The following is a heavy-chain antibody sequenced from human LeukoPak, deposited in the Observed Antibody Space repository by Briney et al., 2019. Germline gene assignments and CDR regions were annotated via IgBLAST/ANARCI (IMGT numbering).Heavy chain of an antibody. Sequence: GGSLRLSCAASGFTFSSYSMNWVRQAPGKGLEWVSSISSSSSYIYYADSVKGRFTISRDNAKNSLYLQMNSLRAEDTAVYYCAISSPLPYYFDYWGQGTLVTVSS. CDR3: AISSPLPYYFDY. J-gene: IGHJ4*02. CDR1: GFTFSSYS. CDR2: ISSSSSYI. D-gene: IGHD3-10*01. V-gene: IGHV3-21*01.